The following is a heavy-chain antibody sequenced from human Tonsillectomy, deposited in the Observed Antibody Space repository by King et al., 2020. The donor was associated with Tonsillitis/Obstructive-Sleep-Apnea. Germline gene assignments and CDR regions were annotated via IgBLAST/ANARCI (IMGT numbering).Heavy chain of an antibody. D-gene: IGHD2-8*02. CDR1: GFTFSSYT. J-gene: IGHJ5*01. V-gene: IGHV3-30*01. CDR3: ARDPSLYCTGDLCLNWFDS. Sequence: VQLVESGGGVVQPGRSLRLSCAASGFTFSSYTMHWVRQAPGKGLEWVADLSYDGNNKNYAESVKGRLTISRDNSKNTLYLQLNSLRAEDTAVYYCARDPSLYCTGDLCLNWFDSWGQGTLVSVSS. CDR2: LSYDGNNK.